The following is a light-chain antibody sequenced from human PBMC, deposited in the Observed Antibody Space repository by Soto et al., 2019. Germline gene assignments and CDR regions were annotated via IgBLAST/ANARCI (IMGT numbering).Light chain of an antibody. CDR2: GAS. CDR1: QSVSNSY. Sequence: EIVLTQSPGTLSLSPGERANLSCRASQSVSNSYLAWYQQKPGQAPRLLIYGASSMASDIPDRFSGSGSGTDFTLAISRLKPEDFAVYYCHQYGSSPFTFGPRTEVDNK. J-gene: IGKJ3*01. CDR3: HQYGSSPFT. V-gene: IGKV3-20*01.